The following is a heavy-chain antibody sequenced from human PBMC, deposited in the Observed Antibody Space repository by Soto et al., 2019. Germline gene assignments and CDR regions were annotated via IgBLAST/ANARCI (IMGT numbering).Heavy chain of an antibody. D-gene: IGHD4-17*01. V-gene: IGHV3-15*07. CDR1: GFTFRDAW. J-gene: IGHJ2*01. CDR2: IKSKSDGGTT. CDR3: TTHRSVTTNLGWYLDL. Sequence: EVQLVESGGGLVKPGGSLRVSCAASGFTFRDAWMNWVRQGPGKGLEWVGRIKSKSDGGTTEYGAPVRGRFTISRDDSEKTLYLQMNSLKIEDTAVYYCTTHRSVTTNLGWYLDLCGRGTLVTVSS.